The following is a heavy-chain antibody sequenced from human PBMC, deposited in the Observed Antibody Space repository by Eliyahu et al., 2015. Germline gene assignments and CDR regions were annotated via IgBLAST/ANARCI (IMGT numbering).Heavy chain of an antibody. Sequence: EVQLVESGGVVVQPGGSLRLSCAASGFTXXXYTMXXVXSSREKGLEWVSLIRWDGGSTYYADSVKGRFTISRDNSKNSLYLQMNSLRTEDTALYYCAKDNRGYSYGYLGGLPRNYYFDFWGQGTLVTVSS. D-gene: IGHD5-18*01. V-gene: IGHV3-43*01. CDR2: IRWDGGST. CDR1: GFTXXXYT. CDR3: AKDNRGYSYGYLGGLPRNYYFDF. J-gene: IGHJ4*02.